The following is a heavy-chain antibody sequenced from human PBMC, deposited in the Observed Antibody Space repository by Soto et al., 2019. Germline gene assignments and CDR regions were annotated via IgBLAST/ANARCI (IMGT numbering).Heavy chain of an antibody. V-gene: IGHV4-30-4*01. D-gene: IGHD3-22*01. CDR2: IYHSGST. J-gene: IGHJ4*02. Sequence: QVQLQESGPGLVKPSQTLSLSCTVSGDSVSSGDYYWSWIRQPPGKGLEWIGYIYHSGSTYYNPSLTSRLNMSLDKPENQFSLKLSSVTAADTAIYYCATESSGSSPLHFNYWGQGTRVTVSS. CDR1: GDSVSSGDYY. CDR3: ATESSGSSPLHFNY.